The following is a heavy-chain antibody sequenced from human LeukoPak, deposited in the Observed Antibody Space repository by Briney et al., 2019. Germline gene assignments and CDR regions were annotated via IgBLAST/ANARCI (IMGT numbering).Heavy chain of an antibody. CDR2: ISSSGTTI. V-gene: IGHV3-11*01. J-gene: IGHJ4*02. CDR1: GFTFSDYN. D-gene: IGHD3-10*01. CDR3: ARSRLWFGELSHFDY. Sequence: KPGGSLRLSCAASGFTFSDYNMSWIRQAPGKGLEWVSYISSSGTTIYYADSVKGRFTISRDNAKNSLFLQMNSLRADDTAVYYCARSRLWFGELSHFDYWGQGTLVTVSS.